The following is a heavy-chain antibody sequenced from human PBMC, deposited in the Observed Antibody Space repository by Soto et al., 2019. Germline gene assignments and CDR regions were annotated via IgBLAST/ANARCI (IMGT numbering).Heavy chain of an antibody. J-gene: IGHJ4*02. CDR2: TRNKANSFTT. CDR3: AREFMTTVTYFDY. Sequence: GSLSLSCAASGFTFSDHYMDWVRQAPGKGLEWVGRTRNKANSFTTEYAASVKGRFTIFRDDSKNSLYLQMSSLKTEDTAMYYCAREFMTTVTYFDYWGQGALVTGSS. CDR1: GFTFSDHY. V-gene: IGHV3-72*01. D-gene: IGHD4-17*01.